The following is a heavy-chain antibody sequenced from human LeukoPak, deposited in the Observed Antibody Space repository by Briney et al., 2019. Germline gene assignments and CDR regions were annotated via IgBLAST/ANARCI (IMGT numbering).Heavy chain of an antibody. D-gene: IGHD2-15*01. Sequence: SQTLSLTCAISGDSVSSNSAAWHWIRQSPSRGLEWLGRTYYRSKWYNDYAVSVKSRITINPDTSKNQFSLQLNSVTPEDTAVYYCARVRDIVVVLAATRDGWLDYWGQGTLVTVSS. V-gene: IGHV6-1*01. CDR1: GDSVSSNSAA. CDR3: ARVRDIVVVLAATRDGWLDY. J-gene: IGHJ4*02. CDR2: TYYRSKWYN.